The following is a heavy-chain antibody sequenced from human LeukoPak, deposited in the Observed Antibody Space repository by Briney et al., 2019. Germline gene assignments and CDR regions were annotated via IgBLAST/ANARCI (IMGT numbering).Heavy chain of an antibody. D-gene: IGHD3-10*01. Sequence: GESLKISFKGSGXSFSSYCIGWVRQMPGKGLEWMGMIYPGDSDPRYSPSFQGQVTFSADKSINTTHLHWSSLKASDTAMYYCATRGGGQMVRGIPDAFDIWGQGTMVTVSS. CDR1: GXSFSSYC. V-gene: IGHV5-51*01. CDR2: IYPGDSDP. J-gene: IGHJ3*02. CDR3: ATRGGGQMVRGIPDAFDI.